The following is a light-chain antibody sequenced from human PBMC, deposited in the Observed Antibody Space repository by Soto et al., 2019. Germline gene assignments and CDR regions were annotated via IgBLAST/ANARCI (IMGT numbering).Light chain of an antibody. CDR3: QEYIQWPPGM. J-gene: IGKJ1*01. V-gene: IGKV3-15*01. CDR1: QFVSSR. Sequence: DIVVTKSPATLSASPGERVTLSCRASQFVSSRLAWYQQRPGQVPRLLIYDTSTRAPGISARFSGSGSGTEFTLTISSLQSEDCEVYYCQEYIQWPPGMFGPGTTVDIK. CDR2: DTS.